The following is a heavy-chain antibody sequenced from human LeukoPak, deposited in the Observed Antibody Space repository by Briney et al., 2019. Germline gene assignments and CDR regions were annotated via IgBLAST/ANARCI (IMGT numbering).Heavy chain of an antibody. CDR3: ARDQKLYYYDSSGSYFDY. V-gene: IGHV3-33*01. J-gene: IGHJ4*02. CDR1: GFTFSSYG. D-gene: IGHD3-22*01. CDR2: IWYDGSNK. Sequence: GGSLRLSCAASGFTFSSYGMHWVRQAPGKGLEWVAVIWYDGSNKYYADSVKGRFTISRDNSKNTLYLQMNSLRAEDTAVYYCARDQKLYYYDSSGSYFDYWGQGTLVTVSS.